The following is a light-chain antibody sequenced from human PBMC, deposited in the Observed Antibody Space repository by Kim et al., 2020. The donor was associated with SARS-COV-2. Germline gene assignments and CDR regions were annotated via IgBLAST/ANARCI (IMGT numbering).Light chain of an antibody. Sequence: AIQLAQSPSSLSASVGDRVTITCRASQGITNSLAWYQQKPGRPPKILIFDAINLESGVPSRFSGSGSGTDFTLTISSLQPEDVATYYCQQFNSFPLTFGGETKVDIK. CDR2: DAI. V-gene: IGKV1-13*02. CDR3: QQFNSFPLT. CDR1: QGITNS. J-gene: IGKJ4*01.